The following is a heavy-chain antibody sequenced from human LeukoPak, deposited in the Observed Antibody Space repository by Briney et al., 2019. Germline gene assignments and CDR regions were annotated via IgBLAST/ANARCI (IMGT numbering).Heavy chain of an antibody. D-gene: IGHD3-10*01. CDR3: ATAGSYPV. Sequence: PGGSLRLSCAASGFTSINAWMSWVRQAPGKGLEGVSYISDIGHIIYYADSVKGRFTISRDNAKNSLYLQMHSLRADDTAVYYCATAGSYPVWGQGTLVTVSS. V-gene: IGHV3-11*04. CDR2: ISDIGHII. J-gene: IGHJ4*02. CDR1: GFTSINAW.